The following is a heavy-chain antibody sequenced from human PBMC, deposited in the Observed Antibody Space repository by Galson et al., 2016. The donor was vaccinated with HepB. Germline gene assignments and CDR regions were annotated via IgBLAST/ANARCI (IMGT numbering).Heavy chain of an antibody. Sequence: SETLSLTCSVSGDSIGSSRSYWGWIRQSPGKGLEHIGSIHYSGSTYYNPSLESRVTISVYTSKNQLSLKLTSETAADTAVYYCARHVRPGSYPHWFDPWGLGTLVTVSS. D-gene: IGHD3-10*01. V-gene: IGHV4-39*01. CDR1: GDSIGSSRSY. J-gene: IGHJ5*02. CDR2: IHYSGST. CDR3: ARHVRPGSYPHWFDP.